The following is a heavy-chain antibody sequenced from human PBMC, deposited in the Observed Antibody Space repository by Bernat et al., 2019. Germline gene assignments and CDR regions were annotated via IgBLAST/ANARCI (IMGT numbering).Heavy chain of an antibody. J-gene: IGHJ4*02. CDR1: GGTFNSYA. CDR2: IIPIFGTA. D-gene: IGHD6-13*01. CDR3: ARYRSVAAAGPYYFDY. V-gene: IGHV1-69*12. Sequence: QVQLVQSGAEVKKPGSSVKVSCKASGGTFNSYAISWVRQAPGQGLEWMGGIIPIFGTANYAQKFQGRVTITADESTSTAYMELSSLRSEDTAVYYCARYRSVAAAGPYYFDYWGQGTLVTVSS.